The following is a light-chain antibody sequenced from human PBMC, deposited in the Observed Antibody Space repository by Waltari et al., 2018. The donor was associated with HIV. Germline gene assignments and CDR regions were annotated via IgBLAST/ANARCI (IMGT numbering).Light chain of an antibody. J-gene: IGKJ4*01. V-gene: IGKV3-20*01. CDR2: GAS. CDR3: QQYGSSPLT. CDR1: QNVISNS. Sequence: VLTQSPGTLTLSPGERATLSCRASQNVISNSLTWYQQIPGQAPRLLIYGASSRATGSPDRFSGSGSGTDFTLSITRLEPEDFAVYYCQQYGSSPLTFGGGTKVEIK.